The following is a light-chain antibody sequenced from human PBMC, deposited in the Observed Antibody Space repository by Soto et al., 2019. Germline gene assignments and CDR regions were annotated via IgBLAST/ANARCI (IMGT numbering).Light chain of an antibody. V-gene: IGKV1-5*03. J-gene: IGKJ1*01. CDR1: QSISRW. Sequence: DVQMTLSPSTLSASVVYRVTITCRASQSISRWLAWYQQKPGKAPNLLIYETSSLEDGVPSRFTVSGSGTEFSLTITSLQPEDFASYYCQQYKDYWTFGQGTKVDIK. CDR3: QQYKDYWT. CDR2: ETS.